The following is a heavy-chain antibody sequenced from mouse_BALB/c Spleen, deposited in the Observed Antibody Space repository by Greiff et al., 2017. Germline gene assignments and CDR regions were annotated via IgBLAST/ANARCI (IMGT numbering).Heavy chain of an antibody. Sequence: EVQLQQSGPELVKPGASVKMSCKASGYTCTSYVMHWVKQKPGQGLEWIGYINPYNDGTKYNEKFKGKATLTSDKSSSTAYMELSSLTSEDSAVYYCARGLTGTWFAYWGQGTLVTVSA. D-gene: IGHD4-1*01. V-gene: IGHV1-14*01. CDR1: GYTCTSYV. CDR3: ARGLTGTWFAY. CDR2: INPYNDGT. J-gene: IGHJ3*01.